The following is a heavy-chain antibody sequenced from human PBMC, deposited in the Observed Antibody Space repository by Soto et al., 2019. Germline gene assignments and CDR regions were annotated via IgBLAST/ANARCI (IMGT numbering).Heavy chain of an antibody. J-gene: IGHJ4*02. D-gene: IGHD3-22*01. Sequence: EPLSLTCTDSGGSVSNSNYYWGWIRQSPGKGLEWIGSVYSSGSTNYNPSLKSRVTISVDTSKNQFSLNLSSVTAADTAVYYCARGSGYDSTGNFDYWGQGTLVTVSS. CDR1: GGSVSNSNYY. V-gene: IGHV4-39*07. CDR2: VYSSGST. CDR3: ARGSGYDSTGNFDY.